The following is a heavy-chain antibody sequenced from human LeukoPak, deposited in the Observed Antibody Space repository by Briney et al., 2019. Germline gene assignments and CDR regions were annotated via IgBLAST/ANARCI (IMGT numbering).Heavy chain of an antibody. CDR1: GFTFSSYA. J-gene: IGHJ4*02. Sequence: PGGSLRLSCAASGFTFSSYAMSWVRQAPGKGLEWVSSFSGSGGSTYYADSVKGRFTISRDNSKNTLYLQINSLRAEDTAVYYCAKEALGIAAAGTIYYFDYWGQGTLVTVSS. V-gene: IGHV3-23*01. D-gene: IGHD6-13*01. CDR3: AKEALGIAAAGTIYYFDY. CDR2: FSGSGGST.